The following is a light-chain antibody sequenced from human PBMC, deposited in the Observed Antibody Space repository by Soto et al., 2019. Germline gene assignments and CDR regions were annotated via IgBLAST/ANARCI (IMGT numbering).Light chain of an antibody. Sequence: RLILSPSSLSASVGDTVTTTCQASQDITNYLNWYQQKPGKAPKLLISDASTLETGVPSRFSGSGSGTDFAFTISSLQPEDIATYYCQHYANLPITFAQGTR. CDR1: QDITNY. V-gene: IGKV1-33*01. J-gene: IGKJ5*01. CDR3: QHYANLPIT. CDR2: DAS.